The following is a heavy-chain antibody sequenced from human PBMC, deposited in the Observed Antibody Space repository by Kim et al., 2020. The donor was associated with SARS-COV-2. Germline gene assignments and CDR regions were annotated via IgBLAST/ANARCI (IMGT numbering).Heavy chain of an antibody. D-gene: IGHD3-10*01. Sequence: SETLSLTCIVSGASITSGGYSWNWIRQRPGKGLEWIGYIYDSGGTNYNPSLKSRLTMSVGTSENQFSLKLSSVTAADTAVYYCARESSAGSCLLDSWGQG. J-gene: IGHJ5*02. V-gene: IGHV4-31*03. CDR3: ARESSAGSCLLDS. CDR1: GASITSGGYS. CDR2: IYDSGGT.